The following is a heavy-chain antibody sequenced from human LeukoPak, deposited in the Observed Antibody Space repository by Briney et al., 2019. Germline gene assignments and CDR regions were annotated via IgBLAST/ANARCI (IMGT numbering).Heavy chain of an antibody. J-gene: IGHJ6*03. D-gene: IGHD6-6*01. CDR1: GGSISSYY. Sequence: PSETLSLTCTVSGGSISSYYWSWIRQPPGKGLEWIGYIYTSGSTNYNPSLKSRVTISVDTSKNQFSLKLSSVTAADTAVYYCARSRRGIAARPGGYYYYYMDVWGKGTTVTVS. CDR3: ARSRRGIAARPGGYYYYYMDV. CDR2: IYTSGST. V-gene: IGHV4-4*09.